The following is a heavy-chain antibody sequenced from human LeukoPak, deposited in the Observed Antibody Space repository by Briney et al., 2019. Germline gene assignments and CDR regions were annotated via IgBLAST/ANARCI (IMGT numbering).Heavy chain of an antibody. CDR1: GFTFNNYA. J-gene: IGHJ5*01. CDR3: AKEPREYCSSTSCPNWFDS. CDR2: ISASGGTT. V-gene: IGHV3-23*01. D-gene: IGHD2-2*01. Sequence: GGSLRLSCAASGFTFNNYAMSWVRQAPGKGLEWVSAISASGGTTYYADSVKGRFTISRDNSENTLFLQMNSLRAENTAVYYCAKEPREYCSSTSCPNWFDSWGQGTLVTVSS.